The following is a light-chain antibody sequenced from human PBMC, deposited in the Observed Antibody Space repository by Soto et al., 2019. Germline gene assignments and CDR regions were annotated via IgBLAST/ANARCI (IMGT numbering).Light chain of an antibody. CDR3: QSYDSSLTIGV. CDR1: SSNTGAGYD. V-gene: IGLV1-40*01. J-gene: IGLJ3*02. CDR2: SNT. Sequence: QAVVTQPPSVSGAPGQRVTISCTGSSSNTGAGYDVHWYQQLPGTVPKLIIYSNTKRPSGVPDRFSGSKSGTSASLAITGLQAEDEADYYCQSYDSSLTIGVFGGGTKLTVL.